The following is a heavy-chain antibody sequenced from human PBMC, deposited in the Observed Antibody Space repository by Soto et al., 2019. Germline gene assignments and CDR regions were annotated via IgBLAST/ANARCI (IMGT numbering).Heavy chain of an antibody. J-gene: IGHJ4*02. CDR1: GYTFTSYG. Sequence: ASVKVSCKASGYTFTSYGISWVRQAPGQGLEWMGWISAYNGNTNYAQKLQGRVTMTTDTSTSTAYMELRSLRSDESAVYYCEREGKQQLGTDYWGQGTMVTVSS. CDR2: ISAYNGNT. D-gene: IGHD6-13*01. V-gene: IGHV1-18*01. CDR3: EREGKQQLGTDY.